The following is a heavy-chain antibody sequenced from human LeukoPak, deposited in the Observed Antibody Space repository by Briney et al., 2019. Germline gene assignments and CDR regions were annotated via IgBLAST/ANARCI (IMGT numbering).Heavy chain of an antibody. CDR3: ARVYDSSGYYPRRYYYYMDV. Sequence: SETLSLTCTVSGYSISSGYYWGWIRQPPGKGLEWIGSIYHSGSTYYNPSLKSRVTISVDTSKNQFSLKLSPVTAADTAVYYCARVYDSSGYYPRRYYYYMDVWGKGTTVTVSS. D-gene: IGHD3-22*01. CDR2: IYHSGST. CDR1: GYSISSGYY. V-gene: IGHV4-38-2*02. J-gene: IGHJ6*03.